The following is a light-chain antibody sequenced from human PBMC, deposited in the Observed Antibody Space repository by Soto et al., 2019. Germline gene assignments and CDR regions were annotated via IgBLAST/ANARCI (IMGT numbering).Light chain of an antibody. Sequence: IVWTQSPATLSLSPGERFTLSCMASPSVTNFLAWYQQKPGQAPRLLIYGAFNRATGIPARFSGSGSGTDFTLTISSLEPEDSAVYYCQQRNVWPPVTVGPVTRLEIK. CDR2: GAF. J-gene: IGKJ5*01. CDR3: QQRNVWPPVT. CDR1: PSVTNF. V-gene: IGKV3-11*01.